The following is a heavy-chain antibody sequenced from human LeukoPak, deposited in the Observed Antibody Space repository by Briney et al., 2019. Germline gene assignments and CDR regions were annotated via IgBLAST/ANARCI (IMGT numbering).Heavy chain of an antibody. D-gene: IGHD3-10*01. V-gene: IGHV4-31*03. CDR2: IYYSGTT. CDR3: ARDSGISGRTDY. Sequence: SETLSLTCTVSGGSVNSGSYFWSWIRQHPGKGLEWIGYIYYSGTTYFNPSLKGRVTMSVDTSKNQFSLKLSSVTAADTAVYCCARDSGISGRTDYWGQGTLVTVSS. J-gene: IGHJ4*02. CDR1: GGSVNSGSYF.